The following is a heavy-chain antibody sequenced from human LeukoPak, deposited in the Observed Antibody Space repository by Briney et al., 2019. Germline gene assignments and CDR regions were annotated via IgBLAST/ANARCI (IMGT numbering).Heavy chain of an antibody. D-gene: IGHD5-12*01. J-gene: IGHJ4*02. CDR3: ARDVATMNSYYFDY. V-gene: IGHV1-69*13. Sequence: SVKVSRKASGGTFTSYAISWVRQAPGQGLEWMGGIIPIFGTANYAQKFQGRVTITADESTSTAYMELSSLRSEDTAVYYCARDVATMNSYYFDYWGQGTLVTVSS. CDR1: GGTFTSYA. CDR2: IIPIFGTA.